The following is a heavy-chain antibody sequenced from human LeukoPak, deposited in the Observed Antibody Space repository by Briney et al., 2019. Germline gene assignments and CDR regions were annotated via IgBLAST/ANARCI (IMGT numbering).Heavy chain of an antibody. CDR2: ISYDGSNK. CDR1: GFTFSSYG. V-gene: IGHV3-30*18. CDR3: AKDLERTLDY. Sequence: GGSLRLSCAASGFTFSSYGMHWARQAPGKGLEWVAVISYDGSNKYYADSVKGRFTISRDNSKNTLYLQMNSLRAEDTAVYYCAKDLERTLDYWGQGTLVTVSS. J-gene: IGHJ4*02. D-gene: IGHD1-1*01.